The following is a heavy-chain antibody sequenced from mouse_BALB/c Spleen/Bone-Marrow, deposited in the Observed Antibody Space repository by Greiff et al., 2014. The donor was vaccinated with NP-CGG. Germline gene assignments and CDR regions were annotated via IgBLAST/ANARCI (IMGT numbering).Heavy chain of an antibody. CDR1: GFSLTSYG. D-gene: IGHD2-10*01. CDR2: IWRGGST. J-gene: IGHJ3*01. Sequence: VQLQESGPGLVQPSQSLSITCTVSGFSLTSYGVHWVRQSPGKGLEWLGVIWRGGSTDYNAAFISRLSISKDNSKSQVFFKMNSLQANDTAIYYCARNTYDGNLFAYWGQGTLVTVSA. CDR3: ARNTYDGNLFAY. V-gene: IGHV2-2*02.